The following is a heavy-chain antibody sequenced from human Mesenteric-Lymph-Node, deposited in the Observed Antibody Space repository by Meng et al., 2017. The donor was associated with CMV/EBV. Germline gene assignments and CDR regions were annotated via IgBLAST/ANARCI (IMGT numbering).Heavy chain of an antibody. CDR2: IYHSGST. CDR1: GYSISSGYY. CDR3: ARDSGCGGDCSTAVYGMDV. Sequence: LTPSCTVSGYSISSGYYWGWIRQPPGKGLEWIGSIYHSGSTYYNPSLKSRVTISVDTSKNQFSLKLSSVTAADTAVYYCARDSGCGGDCSTAVYGMDVWGQGTTVTVLL. D-gene: IGHD2-21*01. V-gene: IGHV4-38-2*02. J-gene: IGHJ6*02.